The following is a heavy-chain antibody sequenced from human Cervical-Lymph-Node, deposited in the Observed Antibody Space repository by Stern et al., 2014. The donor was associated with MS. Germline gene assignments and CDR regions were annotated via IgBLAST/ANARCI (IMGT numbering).Heavy chain of an antibody. V-gene: IGHV3-9*01. CDR3: AIDPYIAAVGIIDPVDY. J-gene: IGHJ4*02. CDR1: GFTFGDYA. D-gene: IGHD6-13*01. Sequence: EVQLVESGGGLVQPGRSLRLSCAASGFTFGDYAMQWVRPAPGKGLEWVSGISWNSGAIGYADSVKGRFTISRDNAKNSLYLQMNSLRPEDTALYYCAIDPYIAAVGIIDPVDYWGQGTLVTVSS. CDR2: ISWNSGAI.